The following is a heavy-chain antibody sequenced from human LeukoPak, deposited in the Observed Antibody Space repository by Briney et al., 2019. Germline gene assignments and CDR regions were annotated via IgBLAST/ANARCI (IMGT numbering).Heavy chain of an antibody. CDR1: GGTFSSYA. Sequence: SVKVSCKASGGTFSSYAISWVRQAPGQGLEWMGRVIPILGIANYAQKFQGRVTITADKSTSTAYMELSSLRSEDTAVYYCARYTDYYYGMDVWGQGTTVTVSS. D-gene: IGHD2-2*02. CDR3: ARYTDYYYGMDV. CDR2: VIPILGIA. J-gene: IGHJ6*02. V-gene: IGHV1-69*04.